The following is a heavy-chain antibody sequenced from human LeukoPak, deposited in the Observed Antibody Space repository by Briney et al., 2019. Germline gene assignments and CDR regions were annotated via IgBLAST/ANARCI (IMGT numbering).Heavy chain of an antibody. V-gene: IGHV3-30*02. CDR3: AKSSTYYDFWSGYFDY. J-gene: IGHJ4*02. CDR1: GFNFGIYG. D-gene: IGHD3-3*01. CDR2: IRYDGSNK. Sequence: PGGSLRLSCTASGFNFGIYGMHWVRQAPGKGLEWVAFIRYDGSNKYYADSVKGRFTISRDNSKNTLYLQMNSLRAEDTAVYYCAKSSTYYDFWSGYFDYWGQGTLVTVSS.